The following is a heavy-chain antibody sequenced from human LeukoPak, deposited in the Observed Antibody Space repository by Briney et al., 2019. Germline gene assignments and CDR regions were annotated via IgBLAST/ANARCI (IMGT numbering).Heavy chain of an antibody. D-gene: IGHD3-16*02. CDR1: GFTFSSYS. J-gene: IGHJ4*02. CDR2: ISSSSSTI. Sequence: GGTLRLSCAASGFTFSSYSMNWVRQAPGKGLEWVSYISSSSSTICYADSVKGRFTISRDNAKNSLYLQMNSLRAEDTAVYYCATITFGGAILKTEFWGQGTLVTVSS. V-gene: IGHV3-48*01. CDR3: ATITFGGAILKTEF.